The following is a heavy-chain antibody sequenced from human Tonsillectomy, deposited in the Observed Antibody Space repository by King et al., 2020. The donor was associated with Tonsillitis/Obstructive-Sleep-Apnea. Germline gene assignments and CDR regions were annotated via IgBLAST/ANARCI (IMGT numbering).Heavy chain of an antibody. J-gene: IGHJ6*04. V-gene: IGHV2-5*02. D-gene: IGHD2-2*01. CDR3: AHSYCGSSTCRREDV. CDR2: IYWDDDK. CDR1: GFSLTTSGVG. Sequence: ITLKESGPTLVKPPQTLTLTCTFSGFSLTTSGVGVGWIRQPPGKALEWLAIIYWDDDKRYSPSLKSRLTITKDTSKNQVVLTMTNMDPVDTATYYCAHSYCGSSTCRREDVWGKGTTVTVSS.